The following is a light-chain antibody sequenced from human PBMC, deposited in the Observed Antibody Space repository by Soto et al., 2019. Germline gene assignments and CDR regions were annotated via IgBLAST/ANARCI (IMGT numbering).Light chain of an antibody. J-gene: IGKJ1*01. V-gene: IGKV1-5*03. Sequence: DIQMTQSPSTLSASVGDRVTITCRASQSINIWLAWYQQKPGKAPKLLIYKASSLESGVPSRFSGSGSGTEFTLTISSLQPDDFATYYCQQYNSYSRTFVQVTKVDIK. CDR1: QSINIW. CDR3: QQYNSYSRT. CDR2: KAS.